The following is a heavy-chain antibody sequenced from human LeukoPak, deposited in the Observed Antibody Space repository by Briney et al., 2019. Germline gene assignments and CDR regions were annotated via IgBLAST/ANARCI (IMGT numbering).Heavy chain of an antibody. D-gene: IGHD3-10*01. V-gene: IGHV4-38-2*02. J-gene: IGHJ4*02. CDR3: ARASRVRGVIIIDY. CDR1: GYSISSGFY. CDR2: IFHSGST. Sequence: SETLSLTCTVSGYSISSGFYWGWIRQPPGKGLEWIGSIFHSGSTYYNPSLKSRVTISVDTSKKQFSLKLSSVTAADTAVYYCARASRVRGVIIIDYWGQGTLVTVSS.